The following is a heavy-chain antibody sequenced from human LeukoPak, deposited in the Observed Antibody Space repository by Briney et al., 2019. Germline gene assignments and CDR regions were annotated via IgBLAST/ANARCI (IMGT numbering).Heavy chain of an antibody. CDR1: GFTFSSYG. CDR3: AKDLGYSGDY. J-gene: IGHJ4*02. D-gene: IGHD6-13*01. CDR2: IWYDGSNK. V-gene: IGHV3-33*06. Sequence: PGGSLRLXCAASGFTFSSYGMQWVRQAPGKGLEWVAVIWYDGSNKYYADSVKGRFTISRDNSKNTLYLQMNSLRAEDTAVYYCAKDLGYSGDYWGQGTLVTVSS.